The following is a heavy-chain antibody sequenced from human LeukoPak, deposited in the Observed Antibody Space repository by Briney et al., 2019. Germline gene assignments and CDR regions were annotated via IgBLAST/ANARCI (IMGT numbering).Heavy chain of an antibody. Sequence: GGSLRLSCAASGFTVSSNYMSWVRQAPGKGLEWVSVIYSGGSTYYADSVKGRFTISRDNSKNTLYLQMNSLRAEDTAVYYCARKGDGYNLGYWGQGTPVTVSS. V-gene: IGHV3-53*01. CDR1: GFTVSSNY. D-gene: IGHD5-24*01. CDR2: IYSGGST. J-gene: IGHJ4*02. CDR3: ARKGDGYNLGY.